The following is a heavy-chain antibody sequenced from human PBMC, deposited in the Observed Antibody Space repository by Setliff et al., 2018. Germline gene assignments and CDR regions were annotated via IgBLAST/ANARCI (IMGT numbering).Heavy chain of an antibody. Sequence: ASVKVSCKASGYSFLSYGITWVRQAPGQGLEWMGWISAQDGNTIYAQKLQGRVTMTTDTSTSTAYMELRSLRSDDTAVYYCARSPPTVVVTAIQAIFDYWGQGTLVTVSS. CDR3: ARSPPTVVVTAIQAIFDY. J-gene: IGHJ4*02. V-gene: IGHV1-18*01. CDR2: ISAQDGNT. D-gene: IGHD2-21*02. CDR1: GYSFLSYG.